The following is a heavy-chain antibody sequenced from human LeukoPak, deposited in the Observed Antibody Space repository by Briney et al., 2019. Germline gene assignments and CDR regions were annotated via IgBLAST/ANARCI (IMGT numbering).Heavy chain of an antibody. J-gene: IGHJ6*02. D-gene: IGHD1-1*01. CDR1: GGSISSYY. CDR3: ARDPAWNHYYYGMDV. Sequence: PSETLSLTCTVSGGSISSYYWSWIRQPAGKGLEWIGRIYTSGSTNYNPSLKSRVTMSVDTSKNQFSLKLSSVTAADTAVYYCARDPAWNHYYYGMDVWGQGTTVTVSS. CDR2: IYTSGST. V-gene: IGHV4-4*07.